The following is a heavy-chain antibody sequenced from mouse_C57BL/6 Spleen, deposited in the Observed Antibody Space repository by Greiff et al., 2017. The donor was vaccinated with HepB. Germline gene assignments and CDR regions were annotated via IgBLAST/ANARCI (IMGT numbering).Heavy chain of an antibody. D-gene: IGHD1-1*01. J-gene: IGHJ4*01. CDR1: GFSLTSYG. V-gene: IGHV2-2*01. Sequence: VQLQQSGPGLVQPSQSLSITCTVSGFSLTSYGVHWVRQSPGKGLEWLGVIWSGGSTDYNAAFISRLSISKDNSKSQVFFKMNSLQADDTAIYYCARMFYYYGSSLYAMDYWGQGTSVTVSS. CDR3: ARMFYYYGSSLYAMDY. CDR2: IWSGGST.